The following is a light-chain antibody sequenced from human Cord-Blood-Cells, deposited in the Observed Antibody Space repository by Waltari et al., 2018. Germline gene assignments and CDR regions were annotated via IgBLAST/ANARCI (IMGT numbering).Light chain of an antibody. Sequence: IQMTQSPYYPSPPAGDHVTITCQASQDISNYLNWYQQKPGKAPKLLIYDASNLETGVPSRFSGSGSGTDFTFTISSLQPEDIATYYCQQYDNLPLTFGGGTKVEIK. J-gene: IGKJ4*01. CDR1: QDISNY. V-gene: IGKV1-33*01. CDR2: DAS. CDR3: QQYDNLPLT.